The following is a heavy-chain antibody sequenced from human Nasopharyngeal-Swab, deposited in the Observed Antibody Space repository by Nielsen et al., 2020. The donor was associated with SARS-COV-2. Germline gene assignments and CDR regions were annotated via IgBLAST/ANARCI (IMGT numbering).Heavy chain of an antibody. CDR2: ISSSSTYI. CDR3: ARDGLDYDFWSAYFMDV. J-gene: IGHJ6*02. D-gene: IGHD3-3*01. V-gene: IGHV3-21*01. Sequence: GESLKISCAASGFTFSTYNVNWVRQAPGKGLEWVSSISSSSTYICYADSVKGRFTISRDNAKNSLYLQMNSLRAEDTAVYYCARDGLDYDFWSAYFMDVWGQGTTVTVSS. CDR1: GFTFSTYN.